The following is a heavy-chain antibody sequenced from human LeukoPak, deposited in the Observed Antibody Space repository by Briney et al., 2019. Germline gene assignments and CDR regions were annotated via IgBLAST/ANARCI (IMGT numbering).Heavy chain of an antibody. Sequence: GGSLRLSCVASGFTFSSYSLNWVRQAPGKGLEWVSIIGGSGTISHYADSVKGRFTISRDNSKNTLYLQMNSLRAEDTAVYYCAKHVAIGLDTMDVWGQGTTVTVSS. J-gene: IGHJ6*02. CDR1: GFTFSSYS. CDR3: AKHVAIGLDTMDV. D-gene: IGHD3-10*02. CDR2: IGGSGTIS. V-gene: IGHV3-23*01.